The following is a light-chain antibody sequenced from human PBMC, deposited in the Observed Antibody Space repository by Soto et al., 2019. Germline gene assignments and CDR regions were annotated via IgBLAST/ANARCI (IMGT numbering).Light chain of an antibody. CDR1: QSLLYNNTYNY. CDR2: FGS. V-gene: IGKV2-28*01. Sequence: EIVMTQSPLTLPVTPGEAASIFCRSCQSLLYNNTYNYLDWYVQKPGQSPKILIYFGSNRAPGVPDRFSGSGSGTDFTLKINRVEAEDVGTYYCMQALQSLTFGQGTRLEIK. J-gene: IGKJ5*01. CDR3: MQALQSLT.